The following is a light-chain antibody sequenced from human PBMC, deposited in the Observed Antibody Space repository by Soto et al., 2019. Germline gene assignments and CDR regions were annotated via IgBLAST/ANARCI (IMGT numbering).Light chain of an antibody. Sequence: EIVMTQSPATLSVSPGETANLSCRASQRVSNNVAWYQQKPGQAPRLLILGASTRATGIPARFSGSGSGTEFTLSISSLQSEDFAVYYCQQYGNSPFTFGPGTKVDIK. CDR1: QRVSNN. J-gene: IGKJ3*01. CDR2: GAS. V-gene: IGKV3-15*01. CDR3: QQYGNSPFT.